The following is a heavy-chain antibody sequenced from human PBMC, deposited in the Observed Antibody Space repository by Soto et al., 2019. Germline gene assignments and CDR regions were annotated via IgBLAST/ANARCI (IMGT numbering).Heavy chain of an antibody. Sequence: SQTLSLTFAISGDSVSSDTVVWNLIRLSPSRGLEWLGRTYYRSKWYHEYAVFVQSRISINPDTSKNHFSLQLNSVTPEDTAVYYCARGIYDTSVGTAFDVWGQGTKVTVSS. CDR1: GDSVSSDTVV. J-gene: IGHJ3*01. CDR3: ARGIYDTSVGTAFDV. CDR2: TYYRSKWYH. V-gene: IGHV6-1*01. D-gene: IGHD3-22*01.